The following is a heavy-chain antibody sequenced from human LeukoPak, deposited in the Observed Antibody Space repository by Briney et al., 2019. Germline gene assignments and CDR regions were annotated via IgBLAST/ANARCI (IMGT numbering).Heavy chain of an antibody. D-gene: IGHD3-10*01. V-gene: IGHV3-33*01. J-gene: IGHJ4*02. CDR2: IWYDGSNK. Sequence: GGSLRLSCAASGFTFSSYGMHRVRQAPGKGLEWVAVIWYDGSNKYYADSVKGRFTISRDNSKNTLYLQMNSLRAEDTAVYYCARFILESSGNNYFDYWGQGTLVTVSS. CDR1: GFTFSSYG. CDR3: ARFILESSGNNYFDY.